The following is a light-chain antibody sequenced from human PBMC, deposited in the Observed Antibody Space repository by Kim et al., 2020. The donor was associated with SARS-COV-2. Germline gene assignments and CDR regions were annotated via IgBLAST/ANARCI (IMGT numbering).Light chain of an antibody. J-gene: IGLJ3*02. CDR3: SSYTTSSTLV. V-gene: IGLV2-14*03. Sequence: LTQPASVSGSPGQSITISCTGTSDDIGYFDYVSWYQQHPGEAPKLMIYDVSNRPSGVSNRFSGSKSDNTASLTISGLQPEDEADYYCSSYTTSSTLVFGGGTQLTVL. CDR2: DVS. CDR1: SDDIGYFDY.